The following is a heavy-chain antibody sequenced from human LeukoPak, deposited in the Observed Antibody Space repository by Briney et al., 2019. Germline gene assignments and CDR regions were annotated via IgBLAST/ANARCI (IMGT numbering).Heavy chain of an antibody. CDR1: GGSISSYY. J-gene: IGHJ4*02. Sequence: PSETLSLTCTVSGGSISSYYWSWIRQPPGKGLEYIGCVYYSGSTNYNPSLKSRVTISVDTSKNQFSLKLSSVAAADTAVYYCARYDRSGYYSYFDYWGQGTLVTVSS. CDR3: ARYDRSGYYSYFDY. CDR2: VYYSGST. V-gene: IGHV4-59*01. D-gene: IGHD3-22*01.